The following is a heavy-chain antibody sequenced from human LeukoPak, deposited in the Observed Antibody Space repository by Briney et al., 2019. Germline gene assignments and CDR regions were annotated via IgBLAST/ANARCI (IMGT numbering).Heavy chain of an antibody. D-gene: IGHD3-9*01. Sequence: GGSLRLSCAASGFTVSHYYMTWVRQAPGKGLEWVANIKQDGSEKYYVDSVKGRFTISRDNAKNSLYLQMNSLRAEDTAVYYCARDPSYYDILTGYYIPRDAFDIWGQGTMVTVSS. CDR2: IKQDGSEK. V-gene: IGHV3-7*01. CDR1: GFTVSHYY. CDR3: ARDPSYYDILTGYYIPRDAFDI. J-gene: IGHJ3*02.